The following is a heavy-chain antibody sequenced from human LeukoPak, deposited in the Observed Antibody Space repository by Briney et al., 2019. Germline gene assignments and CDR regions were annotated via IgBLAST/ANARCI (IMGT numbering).Heavy chain of an antibody. CDR2: IIPILGIA. D-gene: IGHD3-10*01. CDR3: ARDIKETYYYGSGSYFYAFDI. V-gene: IGHV1-69*04. J-gene: IGHJ3*02. Sequence: GASVKVSCKASGGTFSSYAISWVRQAPGQGLEWMGRIIPILGIANYAQKLQGRVTMTTDTSTSTAYMELRSPRSDDTAVYYCARDIKETYYYGSGSYFYAFDIWGQGTMVTVSS. CDR1: GGTFSSYA.